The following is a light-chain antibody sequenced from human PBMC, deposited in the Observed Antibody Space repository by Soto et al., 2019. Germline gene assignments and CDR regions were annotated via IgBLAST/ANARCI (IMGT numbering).Light chain of an antibody. CDR2: DVS. CDR3: CSYAGSYTWV. J-gene: IGLJ3*02. Sequence: QSALTQPRSVSGSPGQSVTISCTGTSGDVGGYNYVSWYQQHPGKAPKLMIYDVSKRPSGVPDRFSGSKSGGTASLTISGLQAEDEADYYCCSYAGSYTWVFGGGTKLTVL. CDR1: SGDVGGYNY. V-gene: IGLV2-11*01.